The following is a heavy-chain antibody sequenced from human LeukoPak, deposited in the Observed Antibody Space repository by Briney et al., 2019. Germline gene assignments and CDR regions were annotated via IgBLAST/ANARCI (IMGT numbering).Heavy chain of an antibody. D-gene: IGHD1-26*01. CDR1: GGSISSGSYY. Sequence: PSETLSLTCTVSGGSISSGSYYWSWIRQPAGKGLEWIGRIYTSGSTNYNPSLKSRVTISVDTSKNQFSLKLSSVTAADTAVYYCASVPGFGEWEPLRFSYWGQGTLVTVSS. CDR3: ASVPGFGEWEPLRFSY. CDR2: IYTSGST. V-gene: IGHV4-61*02. J-gene: IGHJ4*02.